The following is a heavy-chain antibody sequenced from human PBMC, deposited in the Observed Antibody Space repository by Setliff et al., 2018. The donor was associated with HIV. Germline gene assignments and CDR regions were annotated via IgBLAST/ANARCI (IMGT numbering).Heavy chain of an antibody. CDR2: IYTSGTT. Sequence: SETLSLTCTVSGGSISSGSYYWSWIRQPAGKGLEWIGRIYTSGTTNYNPSFKGRVAMSLDTSRKQVSLKLTSVTAADTAMYYCARSPSVWFGEAYDGGHVNWFDPWGQGTQVTVSS. CDR1: GGSISSGSYY. V-gene: IGHV4-61*02. D-gene: IGHD3-10*01. CDR3: ARSPSVWFGEAYDGGHVNWFDP. J-gene: IGHJ5*02.